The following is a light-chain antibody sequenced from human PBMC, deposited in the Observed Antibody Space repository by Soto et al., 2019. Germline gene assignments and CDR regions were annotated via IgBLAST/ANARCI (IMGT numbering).Light chain of an antibody. CDR1: QSVSSSY. CDR2: GAS. Sequence: EIVLTQSPGPLSLSPGERATLSCRASQSVSSSYLAGYQQKPGQAPRLLIYGASTRATGIPDRFSGSGAGTDFTLTISSLEPEDFVVYYCQQYGSSPTTFGQGTKVEIK. CDR3: QQYGSSPTT. V-gene: IGKV3-20*01. J-gene: IGKJ1*01.